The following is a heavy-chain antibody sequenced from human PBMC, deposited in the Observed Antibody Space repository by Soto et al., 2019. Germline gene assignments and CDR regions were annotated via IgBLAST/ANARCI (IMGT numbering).Heavy chain of an antibody. CDR2: IIPILGIA. D-gene: IGHD2-15*01. V-gene: IGHV1-69*08. J-gene: IGHJ6*03. CDR1: GGTFSSYT. CDR3: ARDIVVVVAATRGYYMDV. Sequence: QVPLVQSGAEVKKPGSSVKVSCKASGGTFSSYTISWVRQAPGQGLEWMGRIIPILGIANYAQKFQGRVTITADKSTSTAYMELSSLRSEDTAVYYCARDIVVVVAATRGYYMDVWGKGTTVTVSS.